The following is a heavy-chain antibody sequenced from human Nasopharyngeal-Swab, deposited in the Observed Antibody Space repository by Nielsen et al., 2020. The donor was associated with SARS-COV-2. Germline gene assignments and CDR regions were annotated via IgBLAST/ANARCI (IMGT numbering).Heavy chain of an antibody. CDR2: ISGSGGST. J-gene: IGHJ4*02. CDR1: GFTFSSYA. CDR3: AKDLYSSSWWRGYFVY. Sequence: GESLKISCAASGFTFSSYAMSWVRQAPGKGLEWVSAISGSGGSTYYADSVKGRFTISRDNSKNTLYLQMNSLRAEDTAVYYCAKDLYSSSWWRGYFVYWGQGTLVTVSS. D-gene: IGHD6-13*01. V-gene: IGHV3-23*01.